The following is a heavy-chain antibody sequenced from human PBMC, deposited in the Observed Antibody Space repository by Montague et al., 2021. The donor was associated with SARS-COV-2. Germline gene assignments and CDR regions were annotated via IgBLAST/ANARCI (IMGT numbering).Heavy chain of an antibody. CDR1: GGSFSGYY. CDR2: INHSGST. CDR3: ASPPFGVAPYSFDY. J-gene: IGHJ4*02. V-gene: IGHV4-34*01. Sequence: SETLSLTCAVYGGSFSGYYWSWIRQPPGKGLEWIGEINHSGSTNYNPSLKSRVTISVDTSKNQFSLKLSSVTAADTAVYYCASPPFGVAPYSFDYWGQGTMVTVSS. D-gene: IGHD3-3*01.